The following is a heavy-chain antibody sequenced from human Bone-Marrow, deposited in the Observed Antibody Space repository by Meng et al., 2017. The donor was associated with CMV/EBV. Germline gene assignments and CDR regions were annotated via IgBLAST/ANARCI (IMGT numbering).Heavy chain of an antibody. CDR3: ARGPNYGSGSYYSD. CDR2: IYYSGTT. CDR1: GGSIRSSSDY. V-gene: IGHV4-39*07. J-gene: IGHJ4*02. D-gene: IGHD3-10*01. Sequence: SETLSLTCSVSGGSIRSSSDYWGWIRQPPGKGLEWIGSIYYSGTTYSNPSLKRRVTISVDTSKSQFSLKLSPVTAADTGVYYCARGPNYGSGSYYSDWGQGTLVTVSS.